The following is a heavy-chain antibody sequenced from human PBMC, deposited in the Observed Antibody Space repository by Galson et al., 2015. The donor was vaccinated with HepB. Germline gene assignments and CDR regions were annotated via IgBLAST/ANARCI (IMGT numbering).Heavy chain of an antibody. CDR3: ATRESPRVDAFDI. Sequence: SLRLSCAASGFTFSDYWMHWVRQVPGKGLVWVSRINTEGSARGYADSVEGRFTISRDNAKNTLYLQMNSLSAEDSGVYYCATRESPRVDAFDIWGQGTLVTVSS. V-gene: IGHV3-74*01. D-gene: IGHD2/OR15-2a*01. CDR1: GFTFSDYW. CDR2: INTEGSAR. J-gene: IGHJ3*02.